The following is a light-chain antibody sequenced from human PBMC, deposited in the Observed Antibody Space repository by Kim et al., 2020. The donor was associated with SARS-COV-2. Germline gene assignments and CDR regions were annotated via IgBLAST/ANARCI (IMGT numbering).Light chain of an antibody. Sequence: RATLNCKSSQTVLYNSNNKNYVAWYQQKTGQAPKLLIYWASIRESGVSDRFSGSGSETDFTLTISSLQAEDVAVYYCQQYYSTPPSFGQGTKLEI. CDR1: QTVLYNSNNKNY. CDR2: WAS. V-gene: IGKV4-1*01. J-gene: IGKJ2*03. CDR3: QQYYSTPPS.